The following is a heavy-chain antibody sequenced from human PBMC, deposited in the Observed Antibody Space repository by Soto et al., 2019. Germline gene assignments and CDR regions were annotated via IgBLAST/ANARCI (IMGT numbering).Heavy chain of an antibody. Sequence: ASVKVSCEASGYTFTSYYMRWLRHAPRQGVEWMGIISPSGGSTSYAQKFQGRVTMTRDTSTSTVYMELSSLRSEDTAVYHSARSGSSSSTSCRPYHYGMDVWGQGTTVTVYS. D-gene: IGHD2-2*03. J-gene: IGHJ6*02. CDR1: GYTFTSYY. CDR3: ARSGSSSSTSCRPYHYGMDV. CDR2: ISPSGGST. V-gene: IGHV1-46*01.